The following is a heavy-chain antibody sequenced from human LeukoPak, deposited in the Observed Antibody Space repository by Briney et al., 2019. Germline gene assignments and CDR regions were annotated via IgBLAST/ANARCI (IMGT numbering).Heavy chain of an antibody. Sequence: GGSLRLSCAASGFTFSSYAMSWVRQAPGKGLEWVSAISGSDDNTYYADSVKGRFTTSRDNSKNTLYLQMNSLRAEDTAVYYCAKESWEERITMIRGVITKSSHFDYWGQGTLVTVSS. J-gene: IGHJ4*02. V-gene: IGHV3-23*01. D-gene: IGHD3-10*01. CDR1: GFTFSSYA. CDR3: AKESWEERITMIRGVITKSSHFDY. CDR2: ISGSDDNT.